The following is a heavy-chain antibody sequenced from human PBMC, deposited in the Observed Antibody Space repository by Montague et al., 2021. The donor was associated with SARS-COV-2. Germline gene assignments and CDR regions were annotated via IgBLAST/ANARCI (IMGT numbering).Heavy chain of an antibody. D-gene: IGHD5-12*01. J-gene: IGHJ1*01. CDR2: LYYTGTA. Sequence: SETLSLTCTVSGGSFSRSDYHWGWICQSPGKGLEWIVSLYYTGTAYYNPSLKSRVDISVDTTRNQFSLRLSSVTAADTAVYYCARTVDSRSAGIFQHWGQGTLVTVSS. CDR1: GGSFSRSDYH. CDR3: ARTVDSRSAGIFQH. V-gene: IGHV4-39*01.